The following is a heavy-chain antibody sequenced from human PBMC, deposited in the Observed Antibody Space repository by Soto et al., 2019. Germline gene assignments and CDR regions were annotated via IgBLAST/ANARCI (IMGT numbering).Heavy chain of an antibody. CDR2: ISSSSSTI. J-gene: IGHJ4*02. CDR1: GFTFSSYS. D-gene: IGHD2-15*01. Sequence: SLRLSCAASGFTFSSYSMNWVRQAPGKGLEWVSYISSSSSTIYYADSVKGRFTISRDNAKNSLYLQMNSLRAEDTAVYYCAREGRYCSGGSCYGPNWGQGTLVTVSS. V-gene: IGHV3-48*01. CDR3: AREGRYCSGGSCYGPN.